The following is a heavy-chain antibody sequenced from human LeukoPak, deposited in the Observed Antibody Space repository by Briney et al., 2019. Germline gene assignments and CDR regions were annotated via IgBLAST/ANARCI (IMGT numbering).Heavy chain of an antibody. D-gene: IGHD2-2*01. Sequence: GASVKVSCKASGYTFTSYGISWVRQAPGQGLEWMGWISAYNGNTNYAQKLQGRVTMTTDTSTSTAYMELRSLRSDDTAVYYCARDPGYCSSTSYLPGAPIDYWGQGTLVTVSS. CDR3: ARDPGYCSSTSYLPGAPIDY. J-gene: IGHJ4*02. V-gene: IGHV1-18*01. CDR2: ISAYNGNT. CDR1: GYTFTSYG.